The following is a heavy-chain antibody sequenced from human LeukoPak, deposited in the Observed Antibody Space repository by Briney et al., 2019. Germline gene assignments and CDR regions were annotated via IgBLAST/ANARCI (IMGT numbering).Heavy chain of an antibody. CDR1: GFIFSTYG. Sequence: GGALRLSCASSGFIFSTYGMRWVRQAPGKGLEWVSSICGRGGTPFYADSVKGRFTISRDNSKNTLYLQMNSLRAEDTAAYYCANAGPGYNSGSNYYYGMDVWGQGTTVTVSS. CDR2: ICGRGGTP. CDR3: ANAGPGYNSGSNYYYGMDV. V-gene: IGHV3-23*01. J-gene: IGHJ6*02. D-gene: IGHD6-19*01.